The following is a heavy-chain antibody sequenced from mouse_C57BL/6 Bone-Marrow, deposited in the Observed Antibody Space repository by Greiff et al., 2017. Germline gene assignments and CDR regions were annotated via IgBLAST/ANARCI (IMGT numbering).Heavy chain of an antibody. Sequence: EVQLQQSGAELVRPGASVKLSCTASGFNIKDYYMHWVKQRPEQGLEWIGRIDPEDGDTAYAPKFQGKATMTADTSSNPAYLQLSSLRSEDTDVYYCTSPTMVKSAMDYWGQGTSVTVSS. V-gene: IGHV14-1*01. CDR2: IDPEDGDT. CDR3: TSPTMVKSAMDY. J-gene: IGHJ4*01. D-gene: IGHD2-9*01. CDR1: GFNIKDYY.